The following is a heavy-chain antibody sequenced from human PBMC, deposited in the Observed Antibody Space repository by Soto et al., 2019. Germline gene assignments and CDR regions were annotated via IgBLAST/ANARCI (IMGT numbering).Heavy chain of an antibody. J-gene: IGHJ6*03. CDR2: ISSSSSTI. Sequence: EVQLVESGGGLVQPGGSLRLSCAASGLTFSSYSMNWVRQAPGKGLGWVSYISSSSSTIYYADSVKGRFTISRDNAKNSLYLQMNSLRAEDTAVYYCAIEARGSGGSCYLYYYNMDVWGKGTTVTVSS. CDR1: GLTFSSYS. CDR3: AIEARGSGGSCYLYYYNMDV. V-gene: IGHV3-48*01. D-gene: IGHD2-15*01.